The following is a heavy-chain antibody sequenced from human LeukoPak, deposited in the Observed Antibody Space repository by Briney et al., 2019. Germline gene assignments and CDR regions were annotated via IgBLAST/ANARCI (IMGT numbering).Heavy chain of an antibody. Sequence: SETLSLTCTVSGCSISSGYYWGWIRQPPGKGLEWIGSIYHSGSTYYNPSLKSRVTISVDTSKNQFSLKLSSVTAADTAVYYCARASSFYDFWSGYSQSNWFDPWGQGTLVTVSS. D-gene: IGHD3-3*01. V-gene: IGHV4-38-2*02. J-gene: IGHJ5*02. CDR3: ARASSFYDFWSGYSQSNWFDP. CDR1: GCSISSGYY. CDR2: IYHSGST.